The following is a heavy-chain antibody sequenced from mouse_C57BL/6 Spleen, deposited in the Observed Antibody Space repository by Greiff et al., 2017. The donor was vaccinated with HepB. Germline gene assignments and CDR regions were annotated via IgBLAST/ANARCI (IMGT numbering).Heavy chain of an antibody. CDR3: ARSDYDYAVAY. Sequence: ASGPGLVKPSQSLSLTCSVTGSSITSGYYWNWIRQFPGNKLEWMGYISYDGSNNYNPSLKNRISITRDTSKNQFCLELNSVTTEDTATYYCARSDYDYAVAYRGQGTLVTVSA. D-gene: IGHD2-4*01. V-gene: IGHV3-6*01. J-gene: IGHJ3*01. CDR1: GSSITSGYY. CDR2: ISYDGSN.